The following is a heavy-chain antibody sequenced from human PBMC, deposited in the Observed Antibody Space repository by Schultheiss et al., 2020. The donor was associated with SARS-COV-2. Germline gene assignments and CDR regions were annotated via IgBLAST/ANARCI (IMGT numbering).Heavy chain of an antibody. V-gene: IGHV2-5*01. J-gene: IGHJ4*02. Sequence: SGPTLVKPTQTVTLTCTFSGFSLSTSGVGVGWIRQPPGKALEWLALIYWNDDKRYSPSLKSRLTITKDTSKNQVVLTMANMDPVDTATYFCAHRRLGDYEIYWGQGTLVTVSS. D-gene: IGHD4-17*01. CDR3: AHRRLGDYEIY. CDR1: GFSLSTSGVG. CDR2: IYWNDDK.